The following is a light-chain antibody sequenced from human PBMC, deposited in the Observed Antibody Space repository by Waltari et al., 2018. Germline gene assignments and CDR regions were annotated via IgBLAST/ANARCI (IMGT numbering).Light chain of an antibody. CDR2: GNS. J-gene: IGLJ1*01. V-gene: IGLV1-40*01. CDR3: QSYDSSLSGFYV. CDR1: SSNIGAGYD. Sequence: QSVLTQPPSVSVAPGQRVTISCTGSSSNIGAGYDVHWYQQLPGTAPKLLIYGNSNRPSGVPDRFSGSKSGTSASLAITGLQADDEADYYCQSYDSSLSGFYVFGTGTKVTVL.